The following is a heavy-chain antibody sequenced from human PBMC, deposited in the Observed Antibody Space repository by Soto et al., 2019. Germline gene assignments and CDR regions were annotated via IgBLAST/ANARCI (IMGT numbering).Heavy chain of an antibody. V-gene: IGHV4-31*03. CDR3: ASSIAAMAIHFDY. CDR2: IYYSGST. CDR1: GGSISSGGYY. Sequence: QLQLQESGPGLVKPSQTLSLTCTVSGGSISSGGYYWSWIRQHPGKGLEWFGYIYYSGSTYYNPSFKRRDTLSVDTNKNLFSLKLSYVTAADTAVYCCASSIAAMAIHFDYWGQGTLVTPSS. J-gene: IGHJ4*02. D-gene: IGHD6-6*01.